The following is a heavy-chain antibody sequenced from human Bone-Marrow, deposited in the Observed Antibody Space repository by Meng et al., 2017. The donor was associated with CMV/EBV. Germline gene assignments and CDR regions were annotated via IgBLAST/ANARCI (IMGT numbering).Heavy chain of an antibody. CDR2: ISYIGST. D-gene: IGHD1/OR15-1a*01. CDR1: GGSVSSGLYY. J-gene: IGHJ3*02. V-gene: IGHV4-61*01. Sequence: SETLSLTCTVSGGSVSSGLYYWTWLRQPPGKGLEWIGYISYIGSTNYNPSLKSPVTISVDTSKNQFSLKLSSVTAADTAVYYCARDILEHNAFDMWGQGTMVTVSS. CDR3: ARDILEHNAFDM.